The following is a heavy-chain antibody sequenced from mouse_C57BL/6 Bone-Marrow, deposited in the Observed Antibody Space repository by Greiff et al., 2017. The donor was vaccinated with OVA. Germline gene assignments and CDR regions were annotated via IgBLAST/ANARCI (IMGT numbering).Heavy chain of an antibody. CDR3: AKRGDDGRDYYAMDY. V-gene: IGHV2-4*01. Sequence: QVQLQQSGPGLVQPSQSLSITCTVSGFSLTSYGVHWVRQPPGKGLEWLGVIWSGGSTDYNAAFISRLSISKDNSKSQVFFKMNSLQAEDTAIYYCAKRGDDGRDYYAMDYWGQGTSVTVSS. CDR1: GFSLTSYG. CDR2: IWSGGST. D-gene: IGHD2-3*01. J-gene: IGHJ4*01.